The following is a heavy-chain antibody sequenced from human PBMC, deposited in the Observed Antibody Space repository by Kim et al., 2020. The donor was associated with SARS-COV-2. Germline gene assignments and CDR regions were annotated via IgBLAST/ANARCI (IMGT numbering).Heavy chain of an antibody. CDR1: GGSFSGYY. J-gene: IGHJ3*02. Sequence: SETLSLTCAVYGGSFSGYYWSWIRQPPGKGLEWIGEINHSGSTNYNPSLKSRVTISVDTSKNQFSLKLSSVTAADTAVYYCARAATSYDFWSGYYTMDAFDIWGQGTMVTVSS. CDR3: ARAATSYDFWSGYYTMDAFDI. V-gene: IGHV4-34*01. D-gene: IGHD3-3*01. CDR2: INHSGST.